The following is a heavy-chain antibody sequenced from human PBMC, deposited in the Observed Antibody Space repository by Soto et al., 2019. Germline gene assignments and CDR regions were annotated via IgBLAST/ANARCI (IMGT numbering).Heavy chain of an antibody. V-gene: IGHV3-21*01. Sequence: GGSRRLSCAASGFTFSSYSMNWVRQAPGKGLEWVSSISSSSSYIYYADSVKGRFTISRDNAKNSLYLQMNSLRAEDTAVYYCARDQLDIVLMVYVSPTPFDIWGQGTMVTVSS. D-gene: IGHD2-8*01. CDR3: ARDQLDIVLMVYVSPTPFDI. CDR1: GFTFSSYS. J-gene: IGHJ3*02. CDR2: ISSSSSYI.